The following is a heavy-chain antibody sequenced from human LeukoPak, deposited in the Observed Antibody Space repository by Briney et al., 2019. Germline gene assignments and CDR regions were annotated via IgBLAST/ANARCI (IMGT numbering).Heavy chain of an antibody. V-gene: IGHV4-59*01. Sequence: SETLSLTCTVSGGSISGYYWSWIRQSPGKGLGWIAYISDRGSTKCNLSLKSRVTISVDTSKNQFSLKLSDVIAADTAVYYCARGFDGVAGWFDPWGQGTLVTVSS. CDR1: GGSISGYY. D-gene: IGHD3-9*01. CDR3: ARGFDGVAGWFDP. CDR2: ISDRGST. J-gene: IGHJ5*02.